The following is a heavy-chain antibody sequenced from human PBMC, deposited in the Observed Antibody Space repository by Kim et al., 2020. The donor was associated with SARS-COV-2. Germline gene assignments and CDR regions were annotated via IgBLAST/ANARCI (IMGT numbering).Heavy chain of an antibody. D-gene: IGHD3-16*01. V-gene: IGHV5-51*01. CDR3: ARHNNLGVAPGGFDY. J-gene: IGHJ4*02. Sequence: PSFQGQVTISADKSISTAYLQWSSLKASDTAMYYCARHNNLGVAPGGFDYWGQGTLVTVSS.